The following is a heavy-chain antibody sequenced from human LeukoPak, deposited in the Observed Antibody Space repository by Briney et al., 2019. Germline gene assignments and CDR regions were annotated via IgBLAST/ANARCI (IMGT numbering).Heavy chain of an antibody. CDR3: ARAGGDYDFWSGSGAFDY. Sequence: GGSLRLSCAASGFTFSSYSMNWVRQAPGKGLEWVSYISSSSSTIYYADSVKGRFTISRDNAKNSLYLQMNSLRAEDAAVYYCARAGGDYDFWSGSGAFDYWGQGTLVTVSS. V-gene: IGHV3-48*04. J-gene: IGHJ4*02. CDR1: GFTFSSYS. D-gene: IGHD3-3*01. CDR2: ISSSSSTI.